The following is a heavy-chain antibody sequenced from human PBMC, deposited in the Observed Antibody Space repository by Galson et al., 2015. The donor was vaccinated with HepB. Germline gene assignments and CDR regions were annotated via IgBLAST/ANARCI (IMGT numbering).Heavy chain of an antibody. Sequence: SLRLSCAASGFTFSHYWMHWVRQAPGKGLVWVSRIKSNGETADYADSVKGRFTISRDNAKNRLFMDMDSLIVEDTAVYFCARTITPAPIPLFDSWGQGTLVTVSS. J-gene: IGHJ4*02. CDR1: GFTFSHYW. D-gene: IGHD3-10*01. V-gene: IGHV3-74*01. CDR3: ARTITPAPIPLFDS. CDR2: IKSNGETA.